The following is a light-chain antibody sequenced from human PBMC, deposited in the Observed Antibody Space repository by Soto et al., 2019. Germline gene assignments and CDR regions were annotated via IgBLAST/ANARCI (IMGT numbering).Light chain of an antibody. CDR2: ATS. V-gene: IGKV1-9*01. CDR1: PAISNY. Sequence: SQLTQSPSSLSASVGDTVTITCRASPAISNYLAWYQQKPGGAPKLLIYATSTLRSGVPSRFSGSGSGTDFTLTINSLQPEDFATYSCQQVNSFLITFGQGTRLEIK. J-gene: IGKJ5*01. CDR3: QQVNSFLIT.